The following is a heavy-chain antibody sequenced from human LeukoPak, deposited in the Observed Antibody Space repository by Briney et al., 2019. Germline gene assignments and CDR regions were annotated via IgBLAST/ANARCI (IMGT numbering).Heavy chain of an antibody. CDR1: GGTFSNYA. CDR3: ARGPITTRSHFDY. CDR2: IIPIFATA. Sequence: SVKVSRKASGGTFSNYAISWVRQAPGQGLEWMGGIIPIFATANYAQKFQGRVTITADESTSTAYMELSSLRSEDTAVYYCARGPITTRSHFDYWGQGTLVAVSS. D-gene: IGHD3-22*01. J-gene: IGHJ4*02. V-gene: IGHV1-69*13.